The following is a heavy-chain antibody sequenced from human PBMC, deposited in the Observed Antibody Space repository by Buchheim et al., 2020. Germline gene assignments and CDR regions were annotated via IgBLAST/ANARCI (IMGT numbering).Heavy chain of an antibody. CDR1: GYSFTTYW. J-gene: IGHJ4*02. CDR3: ARRGWTGSWYYFDY. V-gene: IGHV5-10-1*01. D-gene: IGHD2-15*01. CDR2: IDPSDSYT. Sequence: EVQLVQSGAEVKKPGESLRISCKGSGYSFTTYWISWVRQLPGKGLEWMGRIDPSDSYTDYSPSFQGHVPLSADKSISTTYPQWSSLKASDTAMYYCARRGWTGSWYYFDYWGQGTL.